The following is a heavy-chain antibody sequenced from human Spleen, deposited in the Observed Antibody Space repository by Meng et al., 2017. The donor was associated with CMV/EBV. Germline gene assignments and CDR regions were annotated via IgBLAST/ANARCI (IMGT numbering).Heavy chain of an antibody. D-gene: IGHD6-6*01. CDR2: IIPIFGTA. Sequence: SVKVSCKASGGTFSSYAISWVRQAPGQGLEWMGGIIPIFGTANYAQKFQGRVTITTDESTSTAYMELSSLRSEDTAVYYCARGAARRRYYYCGMDVWGQGTTVTVSS. CDR3: ARGAARRRYYYCGMDV. J-gene: IGHJ6*02. CDR1: GGTFSSYA. V-gene: IGHV1-69*05.